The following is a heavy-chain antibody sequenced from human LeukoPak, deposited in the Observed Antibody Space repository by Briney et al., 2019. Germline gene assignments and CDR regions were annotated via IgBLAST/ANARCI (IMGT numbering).Heavy chain of an antibody. CDR1: GYSFTSYW. J-gene: IGHJ4*02. D-gene: IGHD3-3*01. CDR3: ARAYDFWSRHLDY. Sequence: GESLRISCKGSGYSFTSYWIGWVRQMPGKGLEWMGIIYPGDSDTRYSPSFQGQVTISADKSISTAYLQWSSLKASDTAMYYCARAYDFWSRHLDYWGQGTLVTVSS. CDR2: IYPGDSDT. V-gene: IGHV5-51*01.